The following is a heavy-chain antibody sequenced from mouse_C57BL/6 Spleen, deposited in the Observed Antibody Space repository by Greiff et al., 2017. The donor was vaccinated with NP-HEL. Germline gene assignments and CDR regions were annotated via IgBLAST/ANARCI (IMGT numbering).Heavy chain of an antibody. CDR3: ARKEPRMGYFDV. Sequence: QVQLQQPGAELVKPGASVKLSCKASGYTFTSYWMHWVKQRPGQGLEWIGMIHPNSGSTNYNEKFKSKATLTVDKSSSTAYMQLSSLTSEDSAVYYCARKEPRMGYFDVWGTGTTVTVSS. CDR1: GYTFTSYW. V-gene: IGHV1-64*01. CDR2: IHPNSGST. J-gene: IGHJ1*03. D-gene: IGHD2-3*01.